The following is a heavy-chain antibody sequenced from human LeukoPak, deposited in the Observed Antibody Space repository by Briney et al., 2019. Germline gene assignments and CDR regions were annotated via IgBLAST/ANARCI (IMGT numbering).Heavy chain of an antibody. CDR2: IYYSGST. V-gene: IGHV4-61*01. J-gene: IGHJ6*02. Sequence: PSETLSLTCTVSGGSVSSGSYYWSWIRQPPGKGLEWIGYIYYSGSTNYNPSLKSRVTISVDTSKNQFSLKLSSVTAADTAVYYCARDYGHDCGDYKPNYYYGMDVWGQGTTVTVSS. CDR3: ARDYGHDCGDYKPNYYYGMDV. D-gene: IGHD4-17*01. CDR1: GGSVSSGSYY.